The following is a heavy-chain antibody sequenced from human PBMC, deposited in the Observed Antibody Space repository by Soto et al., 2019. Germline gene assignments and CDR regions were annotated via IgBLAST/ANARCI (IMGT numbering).Heavy chain of an antibody. J-gene: IGHJ3*02. CDR3: ARVLRGGAFDI. D-gene: IGHD3-16*01. Sequence: SGNLSLTSSVSCYLIISGYYCGWIRQPPGKGLEWIGSIYHSGSTYYNPSLKSRVTISVDTSKNQFSLKLSSVTAADTAVYYCARVLRGGAFDIWGQGTMVTVSS. V-gene: IGHV4-38-2*02. CDR1: CYLIISGYY. CDR2: IYHSGST.